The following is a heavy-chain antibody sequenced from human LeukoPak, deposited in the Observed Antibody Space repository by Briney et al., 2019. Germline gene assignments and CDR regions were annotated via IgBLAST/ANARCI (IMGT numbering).Heavy chain of an antibody. V-gene: IGHV3-48*01. CDR3: ATSRGSYYMDV. CDR1: GFTFSSYS. D-gene: IGHD1-26*01. J-gene: IGHJ6*03. Sequence: GGSLRLSCAASGFTFSSYSMNWVRQAPGKGLEWVSYISSSSSTIYYADSVKGRFTISRDNAKSSLYLQMNGLRAEDTAVYYCATSRGSYYMDVWGKGTTVTVSS. CDR2: ISSSSSTI.